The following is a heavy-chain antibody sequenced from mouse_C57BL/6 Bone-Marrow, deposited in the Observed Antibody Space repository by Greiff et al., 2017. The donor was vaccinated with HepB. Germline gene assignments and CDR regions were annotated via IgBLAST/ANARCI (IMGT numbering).Heavy chain of an antibody. CDR1: GYTFTSYW. J-gene: IGHJ4*01. CDR2: INPSSGYT. D-gene: IGHD2-1*01. Sequence: QVQLQQSGADLAKPGASVKLSCKASGYTFTSYWMHWVKQRPGQGLEWIGYINPSSGYTKYNQKFKDKATLTTDKASSTAYMQLSSLTYEDSAVYYCALHGKYVSYAMDYWGRGTSVTVTA. V-gene: IGHV1-7*01. CDR3: ALHGKYVSYAMDY.